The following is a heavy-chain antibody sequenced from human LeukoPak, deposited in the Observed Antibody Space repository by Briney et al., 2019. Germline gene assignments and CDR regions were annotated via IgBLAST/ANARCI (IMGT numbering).Heavy chain of an antibody. J-gene: IGHJ6*03. CDR2: IYFSGST. D-gene: IGHD6-19*01. CDR3: ARLFRAAGTIWADYYYYMDV. Sequence: SETLSLTCTVSGGSISSFYWSWFYWSWIRQPPGKGLEWIGYIYFSGSTNYNPSLKSRVTMSLDTSKNQFSLKLSSVTAADTAVYYCARLFRAAGTIWADYYYYMDVWGKGTTVTVSS. CDR1: GGSISSFY. V-gene: IGHV4-59*12.